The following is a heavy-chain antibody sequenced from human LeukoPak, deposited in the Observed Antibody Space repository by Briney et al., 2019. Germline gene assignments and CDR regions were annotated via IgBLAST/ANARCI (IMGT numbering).Heavy chain of an antibody. CDR1: GFTFSSYS. D-gene: IGHD2-15*01. CDR2: ISSGSSAI. J-gene: IGHJ4*02. V-gene: IGHV3-48*01. Sequence: PGGSLRLSCAASGFTFSSYSMNWVRQAPGKGLEWVSYISSGSSAIYYADSVKGRFTISRDNARNSLYLQMNSLRAEDTAVYYCARDAAWPPQDLDYWGQGTLVTVSS. CDR3: ARDAAWPPQDLDY.